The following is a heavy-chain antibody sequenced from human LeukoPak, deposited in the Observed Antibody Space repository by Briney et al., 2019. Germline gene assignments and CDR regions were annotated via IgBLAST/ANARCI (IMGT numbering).Heavy chain of an antibody. Sequence: SETLSLTCNVSGGSISSYYWSWIRQPAGKGLEWIGRINTSGTSNYNPSLRSRVTMSVDTSKNQFSLNLTSVTAADTAVYYCARDIAGYSYGYWFDPWGQGTLVTVSS. J-gene: IGHJ5*02. CDR2: INTSGTS. D-gene: IGHD5-18*01. CDR1: GGSISSYY. V-gene: IGHV4-4*07. CDR3: ARDIAGYSYGYWFDP.